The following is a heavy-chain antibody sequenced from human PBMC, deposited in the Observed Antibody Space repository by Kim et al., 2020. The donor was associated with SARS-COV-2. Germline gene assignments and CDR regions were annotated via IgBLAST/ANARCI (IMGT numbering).Heavy chain of an antibody. CDR1: GGSISSGSYY. V-gene: IGHV4-61*02. Sequence: SETLSLTCTVSGGSISSGSYYWSWIRQPAGKGLEWIGRIYTSGSTNYNPSLKSRVTISVDTSKNQFSLKLSSVTAADTAVYYCAREGIAARREGFDYWGQGTLVTVSS. CDR3: AREGIAARREGFDY. J-gene: IGHJ4*02. CDR2: IYTSGST. D-gene: IGHD6-6*01.